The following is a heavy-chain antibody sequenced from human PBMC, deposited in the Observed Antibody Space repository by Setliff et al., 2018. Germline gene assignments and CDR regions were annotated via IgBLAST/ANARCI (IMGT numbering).Heavy chain of an antibody. V-gene: IGHV4-34*01. Sequence: LSLTCAVYGGSLSGYQWSWIRQPPGKGLEWIGEINHSGSTNYNPSLKSRVSISVEKSKNQFSLKLTSVTAADTAVYYCARAQVVFAISAPVWYFEVWGRGTQVTVSS. D-gene: IGHD2-21*01. CDR2: INHSGST. CDR3: ARAQVVFAISAPVWYFEV. CDR1: GGSLSGYQ. J-gene: IGHJ2*01.